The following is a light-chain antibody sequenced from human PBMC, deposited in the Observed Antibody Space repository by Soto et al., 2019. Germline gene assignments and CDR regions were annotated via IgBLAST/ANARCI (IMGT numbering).Light chain of an antibody. V-gene: IGKV1-39*01. CDR2: AAS. CDR3: QKSSSIPYT. J-gene: IGKJ2*01. CDR1: QTISTY. Sequence: DIQMTQSPSSLSASVGDRVTITCRASQTISTYLNWYQQNPGKAPKLLIYAASNLTNGVPSRFSGSGSGTDFTLTISSLQPEDFATYYCQKSSSIPYTFGQGTKLEIK.